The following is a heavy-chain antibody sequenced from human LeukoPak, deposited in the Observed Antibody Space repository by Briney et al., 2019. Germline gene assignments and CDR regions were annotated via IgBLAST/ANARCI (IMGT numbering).Heavy chain of an antibody. Sequence: ASVKVSCKASGYTFTSYGISWVRQAPGQGLEWMGWISAYNGNTNYAQKLQGRVTMTTDTSTSTAYMELRSLRSDDTAVYYCARTPARITMVRGVTVDDYWGQGTLVTVS. V-gene: IGHV1-18*01. CDR1: GYTFTSYG. J-gene: IGHJ4*02. D-gene: IGHD3-10*01. CDR2: ISAYNGNT. CDR3: ARTPARITMVRGVTVDDY.